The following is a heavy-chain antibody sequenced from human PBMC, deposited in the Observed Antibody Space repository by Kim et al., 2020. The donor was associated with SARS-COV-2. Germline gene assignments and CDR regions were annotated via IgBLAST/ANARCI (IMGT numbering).Heavy chain of an antibody. CDR3: ARVVSSAWNLRAWFDP. J-gene: IGHJ5*02. CDR1: GASISSSSC. Sequence: SETLSLTCVVSGASISSSSCWSWVRQSPGKGLEWLGEVDHSGTTSYNVSLKSRVTISVDKSKNQFSLRLNSVSPADPAGYYCARVVSSAWNLRAWFDPWCQGTLITVS. D-gene: IGHD3-22*01. V-gene: IGHV4-4*02. CDR2: VDHSGTT.